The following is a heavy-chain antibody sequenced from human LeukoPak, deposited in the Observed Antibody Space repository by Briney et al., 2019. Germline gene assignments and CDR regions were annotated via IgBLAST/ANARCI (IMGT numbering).Heavy chain of an antibody. CDR3: ARTGDYGTHYFDY. J-gene: IGHJ4*02. CDR2: IYHSGST. CDR1: GGSINSGGYS. V-gene: IGHV4-30-2*01. D-gene: IGHD4/OR15-4a*01. Sequence: SQTLSLTCAVSGGSINSGGYSWSWIRQPPGKGLEWIGYIYHSGSTYYNPSLKSRVTISVDRSKNQFSLKLSSVTAADTAVYYCARTGDYGTHYFDYWGQGTLVTVSS.